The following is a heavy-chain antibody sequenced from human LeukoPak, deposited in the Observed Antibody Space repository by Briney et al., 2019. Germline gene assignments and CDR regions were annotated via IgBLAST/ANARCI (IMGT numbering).Heavy chain of an antibody. J-gene: IGHJ4*02. D-gene: IGHD6-13*01. CDR2: INHSGST. Sequence: SETLSLTCAVYGGSFSGYYWSWIRQPPGKGLEWIGEINHSGSTNYNPSLKSRVTISVDTSKNQSSLRLSSVTAADTAVYYCAGAAAFDYWGQGTLVTVSS. CDR3: AGAAAFDY. V-gene: IGHV4-34*01. CDR1: GGSFSGYY.